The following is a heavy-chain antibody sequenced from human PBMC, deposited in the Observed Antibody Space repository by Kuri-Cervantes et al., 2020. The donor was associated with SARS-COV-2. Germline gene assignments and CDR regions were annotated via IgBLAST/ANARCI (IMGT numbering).Heavy chain of an antibody. Sequence: GESLKISCAASGFTFSSYAMHWVRQAPGKGLEWVAVISYDGSNKYYADSVKGRFTISRDNSKNTPYLQMNSLRAEDTAVYYCARAHNGRAVADFDYWGQGTLVTVSS. D-gene: IGHD6-19*01. CDR2: ISYDGSNK. CDR3: ARAHNGRAVADFDY. J-gene: IGHJ4*02. V-gene: IGHV3-30-3*01. CDR1: GFTFSSYA.